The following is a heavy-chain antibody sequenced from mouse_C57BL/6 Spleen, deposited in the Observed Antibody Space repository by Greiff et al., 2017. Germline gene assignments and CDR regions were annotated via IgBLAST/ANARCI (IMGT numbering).Heavy chain of an antibody. V-gene: IGHV1-50*01. J-gene: IGHJ1*03. D-gene: IGHD1-1*01. Sequence: QVQLQQPGAELVKPGASVKLSCKASGYTFTSYWMQWVKQRPGQGLEWIGEIDPSDSYTNYNQKFKGKATLTVDTSSSTAYMQISSLTSADAAVYYCARDYGSSHWYFDVWGTGTTVTVSS. CDR1: GYTFTSYW. CDR3: ARDYGSSHWYFDV. CDR2: IDPSDSYT.